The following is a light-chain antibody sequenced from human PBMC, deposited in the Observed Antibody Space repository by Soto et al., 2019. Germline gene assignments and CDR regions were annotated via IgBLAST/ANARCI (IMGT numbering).Light chain of an antibody. CDR3: QQYNNWTPELT. V-gene: IGKV3-15*01. J-gene: IGKJ4*01. CDR2: GAS. Sequence: EIVMTQSPATLSVSPGERATLSCRASQSVSSNLAWYQQKPGQAPRLLIYGASTRATGIPARFSGSGSGTEFTLTISSLQSEDVAVYVCQQYNNWTPELTFGGGTKVESK. CDR1: QSVSSN.